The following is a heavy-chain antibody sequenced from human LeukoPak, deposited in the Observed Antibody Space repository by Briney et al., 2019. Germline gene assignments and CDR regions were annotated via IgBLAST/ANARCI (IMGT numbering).Heavy chain of an antibody. Sequence: SETLSLTCAVYGGSFSCYYWRWIRQPPGKGLEWIGEINHSGSTNYNPSLKSRVTISVDTSKNQFSLKLSSVHAAETAVYYCARETSVWNVFDYWGQGTLVTVSS. CDR3: ARETSVWNVFDY. CDR2: INHSGST. V-gene: IGHV4-34*01. D-gene: IGHD1-1*01. CDR1: GGSFSCYY. J-gene: IGHJ4*02.